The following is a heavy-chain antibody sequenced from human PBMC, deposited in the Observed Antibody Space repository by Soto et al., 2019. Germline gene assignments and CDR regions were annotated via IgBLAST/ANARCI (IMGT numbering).Heavy chain of an antibody. CDR1: GGTFSSYA. CDR2: IIPIFGTA. V-gene: IGHV1-69*13. D-gene: IGHD3-3*01. Sequence: SVKVSCKASGGTFSSYAISWVRQAPGQGLEWIGGIIPIFGTANYAQKFQGRVTITADESTSTAYMELSSLRSEDTAVYYCARGYYDFWSGYSGYYYYGMDVWGQGTTVTVSS. J-gene: IGHJ6*02. CDR3: ARGYYDFWSGYSGYYYYGMDV.